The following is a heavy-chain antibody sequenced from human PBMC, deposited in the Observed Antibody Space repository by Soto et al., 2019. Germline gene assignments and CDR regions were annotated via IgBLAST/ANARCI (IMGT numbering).Heavy chain of an antibody. CDR3: AKDGRGSGSHYTSFSY. V-gene: IGHV3-53*01. D-gene: IGHD3-10*01. CDR1: GFTVGNNY. J-gene: IGHJ4*02. Sequence: EVQLVESGGGLIQPGGSLKLSCAASGFTVGNNYMSWVRQAPGKGLEWVSLIYSTGTTKYADSVKGRFTVSRDNAKNTLYLQMNSLRAEDTAVYYCAKDGRGSGSHYTSFSYWGQGTLVTVSS. CDR2: IYSTGTT.